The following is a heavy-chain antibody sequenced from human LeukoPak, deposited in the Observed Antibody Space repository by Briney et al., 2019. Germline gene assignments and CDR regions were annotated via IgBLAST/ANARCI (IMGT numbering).Heavy chain of an antibody. CDR1: GGSFSGYY. CDR2: INHSGST. J-gene: IGHJ4*02. V-gene: IGHV4-34*01. D-gene: IGHD3-10*01. CDR3: ASSDIRFGEPYFDY. Sequence: SETLSLTCAVYGGSFSGYYWSWIRQPPGKGLEWIGEINHSGSTNYNPSLKGRVTISVDTSKNQFSLKLSSVTAADTAVYYCASSDIRFGEPYFDYWGQGTLVTVSS.